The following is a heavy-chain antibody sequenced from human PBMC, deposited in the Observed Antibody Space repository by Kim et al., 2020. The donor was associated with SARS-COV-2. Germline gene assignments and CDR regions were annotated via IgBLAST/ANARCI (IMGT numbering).Heavy chain of an antibody. D-gene: IGHD6-13*01. CDR3: ARGSSRGAFDY. J-gene: IGHJ4*02. Sequence: YTDSAQGRFTISRANAKNSLYLQMKSLRAEDTAVYYCARGSSRGAFDYWGQGTLVTVSS. V-gene: IGHV3-21*01.